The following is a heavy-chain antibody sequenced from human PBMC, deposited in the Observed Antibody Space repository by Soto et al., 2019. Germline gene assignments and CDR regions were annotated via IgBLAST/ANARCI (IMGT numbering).Heavy chain of an antibody. CDR2: ISYDGTDK. D-gene: IGHD5-18*01. V-gene: IGHV3-30*18. CDR3: VKERYEQLWLEDYSMDV. CDR1: GFTFSSYG. J-gene: IGHJ6*02. Sequence: QVPLVESGGGVVQPGRFLTLSCAASGFTFSSYGIHWVRQAPGKGLEWVALISYDGTDKYYADSVKGRFTISIDNSKNTLYLKMSSLAPEDRAVYYCVKERYEQLWLEDYSMDVWGQGTTVTV.